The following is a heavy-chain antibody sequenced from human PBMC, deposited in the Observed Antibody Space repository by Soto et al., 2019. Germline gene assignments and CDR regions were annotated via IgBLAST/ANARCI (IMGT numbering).Heavy chain of an antibody. D-gene: IGHD6-19*01. J-gene: IGHJ6*02. CDR3: ASPMGIAVAATLGGYYGMDV. CDR2: YIPIFVTA. CDR1: GRTFSSYA. V-gene: IGHV1-69*01. Sequence: QVQLVQSGAEVKKPGSSVKVSCKASGRTFSSYAISWVRQAPGLGLEWMGGYIPIFVTANYAQKFQGRVTITAGESTSTAYMEMSSLRSEDTAVYYCASPMGIAVAATLGGYYGMDVWGQGTTVTVSS.